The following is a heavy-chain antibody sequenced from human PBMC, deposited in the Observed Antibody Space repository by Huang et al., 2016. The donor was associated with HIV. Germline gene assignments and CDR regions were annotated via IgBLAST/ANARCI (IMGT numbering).Heavy chain of an antibody. CDR1: GGTFSTYA. D-gene: IGHD6-6*01. CDR2: ISPIFGTA. J-gene: IGHJ6*02. CDR3: ARGRTRSSLYDSYYGLDV. Sequence: QVQLVQSGAEVKKPGSSVKVSCKASGGTFSTYAISWVRQAPGQGLEWMGGISPIFGTANYAQKVQGTVTITADEFTGTAYMELSSLRSEDTALYYCARGRTRSSLYDSYYGLDVWGQGTTVTVSS. V-gene: IGHV1-69*01.